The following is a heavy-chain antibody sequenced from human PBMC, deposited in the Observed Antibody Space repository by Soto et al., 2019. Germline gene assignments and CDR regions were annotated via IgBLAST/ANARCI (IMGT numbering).Heavy chain of an antibody. CDR2: IYYSGST. CDR1: GGSISSSSYY. Sequence: LETLSLTCTVSGGSISSSSYYWGWIRQPPGKGLEWIGSIYYSGSTYYNPSLKSRVTISVDTSKNQFSLKLSSVTAADTAVYYCAREKGDSRSWYYYYCGMEV. D-gene: IGHD6-13*01. V-gene: IGHV4-39*01. CDR3: AREKGDSRSWYYYYCGMEV. J-gene: IGHJ6*01.